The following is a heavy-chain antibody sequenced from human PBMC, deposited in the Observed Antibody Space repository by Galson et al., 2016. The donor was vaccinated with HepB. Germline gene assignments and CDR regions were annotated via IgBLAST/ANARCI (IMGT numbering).Heavy chain of an antibody. J-gene: IGHJ4*02. Sequence: QARGQRLEWMGWIVVGSGNTNYAQRFQERVIITRDMSTRTVYMELTSLGSEDTAVYYCAAWAGVYCNGDCTKPLDYWGQGTLVTGSS. V-gene: IGHV1-58*01. CDR2: IVVGSGNT. CDR3: AAWAGVYCNGDCTKPLDY. D-gene: IGHD2/OR15-2a*01.